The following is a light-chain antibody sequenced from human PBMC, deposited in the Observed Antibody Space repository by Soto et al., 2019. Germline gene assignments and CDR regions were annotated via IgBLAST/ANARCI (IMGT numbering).Light chain of an antibody. CDR1: QSVTSS. V-gene: IGKV3-11*01. Sequence: EIVLTQSPATLSLSPGERATLSCRASQSVTSSLVWYQQKAGQAPRLLIYDASNRATGIQARFSGSGSGTDFTLTIRRLEPEDFAVYYCKQYHTSPITFGQGTRLEIK. J-gene: IGKJ5*01. CDR2: DAS. CDR3: KQYHTSPIT.